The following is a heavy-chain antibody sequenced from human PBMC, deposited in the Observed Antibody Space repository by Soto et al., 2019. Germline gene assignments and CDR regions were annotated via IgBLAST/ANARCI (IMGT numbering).Heavy chain of an antibody. D-gene: IGHD6-25*01. CDR3: VREKQLAAHGLDV. CDR1: EDTFSNYG. CDR2: IIPVFGTT. J-gene: IGHJ6*02. Sequence: QVQLVQSGAKVKRPGYSVRVSCRISEDTFSNYGISWVRQAPGQGLEWMGGIIPVFGTTNSAEKFEGRVTITADQSTSTVYMELTSLRFEDTAMYYCVREKQLAAHGLDVWGQGTTVTVTS. V-gene: IGHV1-69*01.